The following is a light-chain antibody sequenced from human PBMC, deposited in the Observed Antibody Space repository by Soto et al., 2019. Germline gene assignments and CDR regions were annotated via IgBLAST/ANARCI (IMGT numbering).Light chain of an antibody. CDR1: SSDVGNYNY. Sequence: QSALTQPASVSGSPGQSIAISCTGTSSDVGNYNYVSWYQHHPGKVPKLMSYEVSNRPSGISDRFSGSKSGNTASLTLSALQPDYEADYYCSSYASSSTIVFGGGTKLTVL. CDR3: SSYASSSTIV. J-gene: IGLJ2*01. V-gene: IGLV2-14*01. CDR2: EVS.